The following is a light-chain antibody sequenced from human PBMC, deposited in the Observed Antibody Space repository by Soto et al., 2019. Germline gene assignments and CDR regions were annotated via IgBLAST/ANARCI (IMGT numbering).Light chain of an antibody. V-gene: IGKV3-15*01. J-gene: IGKJ4*01. CDR1: QSISNK. Sequence: EIVMTQSPATLSLSPGERATLSCWASQSISNKLAWYQHRPGQAPRLLIFGASTRATNIPARFSGSGSGTEFTLTISSLQSEDFAVYYCQQYINWPPLTFGGGTKVDIK. CDR3: QQYINWPPLT. CDR2: GAS.